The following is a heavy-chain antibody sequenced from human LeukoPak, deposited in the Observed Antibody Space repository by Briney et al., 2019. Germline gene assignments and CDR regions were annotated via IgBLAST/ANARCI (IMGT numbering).Heavy chain of an antibody. Sequence: GASVKVSCKASGYTFTSCYMHWVRQAPGQGLEWMGIINPSGGSTSYAQKFQGRVTMTRDTSTSTVYMELSSLRSEDTAVYYCARAGDSHTAMVISTYYWGQGTLVTVSS. D-gene: IGHD5-18*01. V-gene: IGHV1-46*01. CDR2: INPSGGST. CDR1: GYTFTSCY. J-gene: IGHJ4*02. CDR3: ARAGDSHTAMVISTYY.